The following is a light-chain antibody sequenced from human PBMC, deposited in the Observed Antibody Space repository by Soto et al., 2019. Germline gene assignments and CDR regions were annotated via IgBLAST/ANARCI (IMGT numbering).Light chain of an antibody. J-gene: IGKJ1*01. CDR3: QQTYSTPGT. V-gene: IGKV1-39*01. CDR2: AAS. CDR1: ESINIY. Sequence: DIQMTQSPTSLSASVGDRVSITCRASESINIYLNWYQKKSGEAPKLLIYAASSLQSGVPSRFSGSGAGTGFTLTISSLQPEDFPTYYCQQTYSTPGTFGQGTKVEIK.